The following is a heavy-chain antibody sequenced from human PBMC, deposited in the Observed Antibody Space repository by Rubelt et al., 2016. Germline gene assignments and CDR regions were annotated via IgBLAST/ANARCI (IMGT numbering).Heavy chain of an antibody. D-gene: IGHD2-8*02. V-gene: IGHV3-7*04. CDR1: EFTFSTYA. Sequence: GSGGGLVQPGGSLRLSCVPSEFTFSTYAMNWVRQAPGKGLEWVANIKQDGSEKYYVDSVKGRFTISRDNAKNSLYLQMSSLRAEDTAVYYCARGTGAAYWGQGTLVAVSS. J-gene: IGHJ1*01. CDR3: ARGTGAAY. CDR2: IKQDGSEK.